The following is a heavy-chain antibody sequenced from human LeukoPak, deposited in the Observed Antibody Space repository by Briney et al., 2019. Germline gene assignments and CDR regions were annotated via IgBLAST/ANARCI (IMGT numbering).Heavy chain of an antibody. CDR2: IKRDGSDT. Sequence: GGSLRLSYAASGFTFSRYWMNWVRQAPRKGLEWVADIKRDGSDTNYTDSVKGRFSISRDDAKNSLYLQMDSLRAEDTAVYYCAKEGAYPIITYDSWGQGALVTVS. V-gene: IGHV3-7*01. J-gene: IGHJ5*01. CDR3: AKEGAYPIITYDS. CDR1: GFTFSRYW. D-gene: IGHD3-10*01.